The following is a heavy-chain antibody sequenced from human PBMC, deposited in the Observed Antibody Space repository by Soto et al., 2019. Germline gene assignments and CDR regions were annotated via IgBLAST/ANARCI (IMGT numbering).Heavy chain of an antibody. CDR2: INHSGST. Sequence: SETLSLTCAVYGGSFSGYYWNWIRQPPGKGLEWIGEINHSGSTNYNPSLKSRVTISVDTSKNQFSLKLSSVTAADTAVYYCARRYGRNFDKWGQETLLTVSS. V-gene: IGHV4-34*01. CDR1: GGSFSGYY. J-gene: IGHJ4*02. D-gene: IGHD6-13*01. CDR3: ARRYGRNFDK.